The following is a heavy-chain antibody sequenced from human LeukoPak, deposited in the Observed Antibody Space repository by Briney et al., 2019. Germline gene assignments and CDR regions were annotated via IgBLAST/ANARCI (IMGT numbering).Heavy chain of an antibody. CDR3: AKDLASPLFTVVVPQREIDY. CDR1: GFTLSSYA. CDR2: ISGSGGST. J-gene: IGHJ4*02. V-gene: IGHV3-23*01. Sequence: GGSLRLSCAASGFTLSSYAMSWVRQAPGKGLEWVSAISGSGGSTYYADSVKGRFTISRDNSKNTLYLQMNSLRAEDTAVYYCAKDLASPLFTVVVPQREIDYWGQGTLVTVSS. D-gene: IGHD2-15*01.